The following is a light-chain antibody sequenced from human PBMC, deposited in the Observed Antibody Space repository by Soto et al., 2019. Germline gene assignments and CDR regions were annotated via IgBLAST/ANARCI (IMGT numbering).Light chain of an antibody. V-gene: IGKV1-5*01. CDR3: QQYNSYSFT. CDR1: QSISSW. J-gene: IGKJ5*01. CDR2: DAS. Sequence: DIQMTQSPSTLSASVGDRVTITCRASQSISSWLAWYQQKPGKAPKLLIYDASSLESGVPSRFIGSGFGTVFTLIISSLQPDDFATYYCQQYNSYSFTFGQGTRLEIK.